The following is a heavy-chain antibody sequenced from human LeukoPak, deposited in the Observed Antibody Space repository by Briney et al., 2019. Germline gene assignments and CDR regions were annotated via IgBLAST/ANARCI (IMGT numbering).Heavy chain of an antibody. D-gene: IGHD2-21*01. J-gene: IGHJ4*02. CDR1: GGSISSNNW. V-gene: IGHV4-4*02. Sequence: SGTLSLTCAVSGGSISSNNWWSWVRQPPGKGLEWLGEIYHSGSTNDNPSLKSRVTISVDKSNNQFSLKLSSVTAADTAVYYCARVDWYEGLEYWGQGALVTVSS. CDR3: ARVDWYEGLEY. CDR2: IYHSGST.